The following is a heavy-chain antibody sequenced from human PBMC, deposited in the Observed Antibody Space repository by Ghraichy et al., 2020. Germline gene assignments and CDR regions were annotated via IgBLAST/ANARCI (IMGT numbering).Heavy chain of an antibody. D-gene: IGHD1-7*01. CDR2: IYYSGST. V-gene: IGHV4-59*01. CDR1: GGSISSYY. CDR3: ARGGGEGNGNYAGDAFDI. Sequence: SETLSLTCTVSGGSISSYYWSWIRQPPGKGLEWIGYIYYSGSTNYNPSLKSRVTISVDTSKNQFSLKLSSVTAADTAVYYCARGGGEGNGNYAGDAFDIWGQGTMFTVSS. J-gene: IGHJ3*02.